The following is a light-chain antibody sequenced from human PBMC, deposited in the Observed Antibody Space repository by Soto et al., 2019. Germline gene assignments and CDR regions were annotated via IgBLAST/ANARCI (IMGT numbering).Light chain of an antibody. CDR1: QSVSNNY. CDR2: GGS. J-gene: IGKJ1*01. CDR3: QQYGSSGT. V-gene: IGKV3-20*01. Sequence: IVLTQSPGTLSLSPGERATLSCRASQSVSNNYLAWYQQKPGQAPRLLIYGGSNRATGIPDRFSGSGSGTDFTLTISRLEPEDFAVYYCQQYGSSGTVGQGTKVDSK.